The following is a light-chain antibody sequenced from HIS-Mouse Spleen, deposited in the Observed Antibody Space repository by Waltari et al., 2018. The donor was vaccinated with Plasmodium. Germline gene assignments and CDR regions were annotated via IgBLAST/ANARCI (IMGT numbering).Light chain of an antibody. Sequence: QSALTQPASVSGSPGQSITISCTGTSRDVGSYNLVSWYQQHPGKAPKLIIYEGSKRPSGVSNRFSGSKSGNTASLTISGLQAEDEADYYCCSYAGSSTDVVFGGGTKLTVL. CDR2: EGS. V-gene: IGLV2-23*01. CDR3: CSYAGSSTDVV. J-gene: IGLJ2*01. CDR1: SRDVGSYNL.